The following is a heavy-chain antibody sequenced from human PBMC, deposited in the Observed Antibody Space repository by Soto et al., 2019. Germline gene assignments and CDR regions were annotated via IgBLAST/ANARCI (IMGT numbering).Heavy chain of an antibody. V-gene: IGHV3-30*18. CDR3: AKERDARSSSCFDS. Sequence: QVQLVESGGGVVQPGRSLRLSCAASRFTFSNYGMQWVRQAPGKGLEWVAVISHDGTVKYYADSVKGRFTSSRDNFQNTLDLQMDRLRAEDTDVYYCAKERDARSSSCFDSWGQGTLVTVSS. CDR2: ISHDGTVK. J-gene: IGHJ4*02. D-gene: IGHD6-19*01. CDR1: RFTFSNYG.